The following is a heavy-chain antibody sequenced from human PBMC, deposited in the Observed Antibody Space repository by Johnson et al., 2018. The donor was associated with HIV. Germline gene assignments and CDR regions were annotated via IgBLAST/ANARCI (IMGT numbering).Heavy chain of an antibody. CDR3: AREGEYCTGGSCYNAFDI. CDR2: ISDDGSKK. CDR1: GFTFSRYA. Sequence: QVQLVESGGGVVQPGRSLRLSCAASGFTFSRYAMDWVRQAPGRGLEWVAGISDDGSKKYHGDSVKGRFTISRDNSKNTLYLQMNSLRAEDTALYYCAREGEYCTGGSCYNAFDIWGQGTMVTVSS. J-gene: IGHJ3*02. V-gene: IGHV3-30*03. D-gene: IGHD2-15*01.